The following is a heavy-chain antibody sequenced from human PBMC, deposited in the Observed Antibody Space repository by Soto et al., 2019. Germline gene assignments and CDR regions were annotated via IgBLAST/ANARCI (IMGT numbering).Heavy chain of an antibody. J-gene: IGHJ4*02. V-gene: IGHV4-4*07. CDR1: GGSINTFD. D-gene: IGHD5-12*01. CDR2: IFSSGST. Sequence: SETLSLTCTVAGGSINTFDWSWVRQPAGKGLEWIGRIFSSGSTSFNPSLESRVAMSVDTSKNHFSLNLSSVTAAGMAVYYCAREGSYSAYNFAHGIQLWSFDFWGQGALVTVSS. CDR3: AREGSYSAYNFAHGIQLWSFDF.